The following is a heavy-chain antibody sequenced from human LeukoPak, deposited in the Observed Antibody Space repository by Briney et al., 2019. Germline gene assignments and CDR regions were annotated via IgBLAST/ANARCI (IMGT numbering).Heavy chain of an antibody. Sequence: GGSLRLSCAASGFNFRDSGMHWVRQAPGKGLEWVAVMWNDGITGKYADSVRGRFSVSRDNSKNTVYLQMDSLRADDTSVYYCAREGSGWSSDYWGQGTLVTVSS. V-gene: IGHV3-33*01. CDR1: GFNFRDSG. D-gene: IGHD6-19*01. CDR2: MWNDGITG. CDR3: AREGSGWSSDY. J-gene: IGHJ4*02.